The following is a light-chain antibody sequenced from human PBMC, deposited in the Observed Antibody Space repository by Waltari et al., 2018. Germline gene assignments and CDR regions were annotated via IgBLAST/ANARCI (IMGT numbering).Light chain of an antibody. V-gene: IGLV1-47*01. Sequence: QSVLTQPPSASGTPGQRVTISCSGSSSNIGSNFVYWYQQLPGTAPKLLIYRNDRRPSGVPDRFSGSKSGTSASLAISGLRSEDEADYYCAAWDGSLTGPVFGGGTKLTVL. CDR3: AAWDGSLTGPV. J-gene: IGLJ3*02. CDR1: SSNIGSNF. CDR2: RND.